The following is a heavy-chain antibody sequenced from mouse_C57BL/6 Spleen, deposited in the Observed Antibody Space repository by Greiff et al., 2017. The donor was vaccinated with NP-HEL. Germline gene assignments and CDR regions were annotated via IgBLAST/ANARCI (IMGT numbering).Heavy chain of an antibody. V-gene: IGHV1-7*01. D-gene: IGHD1-1*01. Sequence: VQLQQSGAELAKPGASVKLSCKASGYTFTSYWMHWVKQRPGQGLEWIGYINPSSGYTKYNQKLKDKATLTAEQSSSPASMQLSSLTYEDSAAYSCERDHEYDGSSAFADGGQATLVTVSA. CDR1: GYTFTSYW. J-gene: IGHJ3*01. CDR2: INPSSGYT. CDR3: ERDHEYDGSSAFAD.